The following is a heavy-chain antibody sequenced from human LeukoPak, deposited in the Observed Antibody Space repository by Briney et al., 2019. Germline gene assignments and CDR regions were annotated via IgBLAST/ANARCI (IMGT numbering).Heavy chain of an antibody. CDR2: ISSGSTI. Sequence: GGSLRLSCAASGFTFSSYEMNWVRQAPGKGLEWVSYISSGSTIYDADSVKGRFTISRDNAKNPLYLQMNSLRAEDTAVYYCARESIAVAGAPFDYWGQGTLVTVSS. D-gene: IGHD6-19*01. V-gene: IGHV3-48*03. CDR3: ARESIAVAGAPFDY. CDR1: GFTFSSYE. J-gene: IGHJ4*02.